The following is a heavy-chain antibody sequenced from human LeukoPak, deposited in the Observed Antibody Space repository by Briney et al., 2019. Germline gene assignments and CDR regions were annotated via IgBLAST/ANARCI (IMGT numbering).Heavy chain of an antibody. CDR2: IFYSGST. V-gene: IGHV4-59*11. J-gene: IGHJ2*01. CDR1: GRSISPHY. CDR3: ARVYYSSSYDYWYFDL. D-gene: IGHD6-13*01. Sequence: SETLSLTCTVSGRSISPHYWSWLRQAPGRGLEWIGYIFYSGSTNYNPSLKSRVTISVDTSKDQFSLKLRSVTAADTAVYYCARVYYSSSYDYWYFDLWGRGTLVTVSS.